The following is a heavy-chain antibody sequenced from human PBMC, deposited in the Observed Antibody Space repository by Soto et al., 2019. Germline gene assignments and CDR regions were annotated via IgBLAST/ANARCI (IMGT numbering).Heavy chain of an antibody. D-gene: IGHD3-10*01. Sequence: PGGSLRLSCAASGFTFSSYAMSWVRQAPGKGLEWVSSISGSGGSTYYADSVKGRFTISRDNSKNTLYLQMNSLRAEDTAVYYCAKGPVGRGLWFGELIASWGQGTMVTVSS. CDR1: GFTFSSYA. J-gene: IGHJ3*01. CDR3: AKGPVGRGLWFGELIAS. V-gene: IGHV3-23*01. CDR2: ISGSGGST.